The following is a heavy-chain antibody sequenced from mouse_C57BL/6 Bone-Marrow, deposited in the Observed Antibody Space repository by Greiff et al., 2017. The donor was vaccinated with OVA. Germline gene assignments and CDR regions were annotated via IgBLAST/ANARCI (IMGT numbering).Heavy chain of an antibody. CDR2: IWSGGST. Sequence: VQLQQSGPGLVQPSQSLSITCTVSGFSLTSYGVHWVRQSPGKGLEWLGVIWSGGSTDYNAAFISRLSISKDNSKSQVFFKMNSLQADDTAIYCCAREAPLRPWYFDVWGTGTTVTVSS. D-gene: IGHD1-2*01. CDR1: GFSLTSYG. J-gene: IGHJ1*03. V-gene: IGHV2-2*01. CDR3: AREAPLRPWYFDV.